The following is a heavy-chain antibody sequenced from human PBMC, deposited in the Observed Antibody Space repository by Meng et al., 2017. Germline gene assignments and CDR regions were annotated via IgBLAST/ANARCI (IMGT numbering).Heavy chain of an antibody. Sequence: GQLLLSGAAVKKPGASLKFSCEAPGYTLSSDGFSWVRQAPGQGLEWLGWINTYNGKTDYAQKFQGRITMTTDTFTSTAYMELRNLRSDDTAVYYCATRGNPYLNCWGQGTLVTVSS. CDR1: GYTLSSDG. CDR3: ATRGNPYLNC. J-gene: IGHJ4*02. CDR2: INTYNGKT. V-gene: IGHV1-18*01.